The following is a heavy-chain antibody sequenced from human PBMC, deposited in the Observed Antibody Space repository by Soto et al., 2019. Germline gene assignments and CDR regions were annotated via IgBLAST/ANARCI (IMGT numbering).Heavy chain of an antibody. CDR2: ISDSGGST. Sequence: DVQLVESGGGLIQPGGSLRLSCSGSGFTFSSFLMHWVRQAPGKGLEYVAGISDSGGSTYYADSVQGRFTISRDSSTQYLQMSGLRPEDTALYYCVKEGTMAPRYWFGAWGQGTLVTVSS. CDR3: VKEGTMAPRYWFGA. CDR1: GFTFSSFL. D-gene: IGHD3-3*01. J-gene: IGHJ5*02. V-gene: IGHV3-64D*06.